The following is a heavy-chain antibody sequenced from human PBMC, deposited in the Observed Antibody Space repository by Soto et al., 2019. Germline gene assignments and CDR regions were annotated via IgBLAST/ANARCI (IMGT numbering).Heavy chain of an antibody. CDR1: GRSISSYY. CDR3: SSQHDFWSGNFNY. J-gene: IGHJ4*02. Sequence: SETLSLTSTVSGRSISSYYWSWIRQPPGKGLEWIGYIYYSGSTNYNPSLKSRVTISVDTSKNQFSLKLSSVTAADTAVYYCSSQHDFWSGNFNYWGQGTLVTVSS. D-gene: IGHD3-3*01. V-gene: IGHV4-59*08. CDR2: IYYSGST.